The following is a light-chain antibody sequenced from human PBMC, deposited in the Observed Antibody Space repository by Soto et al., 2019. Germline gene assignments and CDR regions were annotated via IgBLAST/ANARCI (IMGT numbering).Light chain of an antibody. Sequence: EIVLTQSPGTLSLSPGERATLSCRASQSVSSNNLAWYQQKPGQAPRGLIYGASSRATGIPDRFSGCGSGTDFTLTISRLEPEDFAVYYCQHFSTSPPWTFGQGTKEEIK. CDR2: GAS. CDR1: QSVSSNN. V-gene: IGKV3-20*01. CDR3: QHFSTSPPWT. J-gene: IGKJ1*01.